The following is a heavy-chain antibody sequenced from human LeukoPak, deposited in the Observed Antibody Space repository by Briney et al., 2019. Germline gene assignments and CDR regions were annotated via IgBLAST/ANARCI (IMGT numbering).Heavy chain of an antibody. D-gene: IGHD6-13*01. Sequence: SETLSLTCTVSGGSISSYYWSWIRQPAGKGLGWIGRIYTSGSTNYNPSLKSRVTMSVDTSKNQFSLKLSSVTAADTAVYYCARDSDGIAAAGTLDYWGQGTLVTVSS. CDR2: IYTSGST. J-gene: IGHJ4*02. CDR3: ARDSDGIAAAGTLDY. V-gene: IGHV4-4*07. CDR1: GGSISSYY.